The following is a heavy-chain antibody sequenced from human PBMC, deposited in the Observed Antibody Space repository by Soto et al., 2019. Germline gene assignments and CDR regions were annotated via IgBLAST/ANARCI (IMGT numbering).Heavy chain of an antibody. J-gene: IGHJ4*02. V-gene: IGHV5-51*01. Sequence: PGESLKISCKGSGYTFTSNWIGWVRQMPGKGLEWMGIIYPGDSETRYSPSFQGQVTISADKSINTAYLQWSSLKASDTAIYYCAKTFGDHLYSFDFWGQGTLVTVSS. CDR1: GYTFTSNW. CDR2: IYPGDSET. D-gene: IGHD3-16*01. CDR3: AKTFGDHLYSFDF.